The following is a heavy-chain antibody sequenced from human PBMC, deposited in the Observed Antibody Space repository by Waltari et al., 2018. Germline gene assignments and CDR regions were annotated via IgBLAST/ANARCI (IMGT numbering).Heavy chain of an antibody. CDR1: GYTFTDYY. D-gene: IGHD6-13*01. CDR3: ATFMKQLVPDDAFDI. V-gene: IGHV1-69-2*01. J-gene: IGHJ3*02. Sequence: EVQLVQSGAEVKKPGATVNIACKASGYTFTDYYMPWGQQAPGKGLEWMGRVDPEDGETIYAEKFQGRVTITADTSTDTAYMELSSLRSEDTAVYYCATFMKQLVPDDAFDIWGQGTMVTVSS. CDR2: VDPEDGET.